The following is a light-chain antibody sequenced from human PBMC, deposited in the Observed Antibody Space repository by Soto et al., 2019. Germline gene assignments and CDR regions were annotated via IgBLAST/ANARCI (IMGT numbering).Light chain of an antibody. CDR3: QHYNSYSEA. CDR2: TAS. CDR1: QNIISY. J-gene: IGKJ1*01. V-gene: IGKV1-39*01. Sequence: DIQMTQSPSSLSASVGARVTITCRAIQNIISYLNWYQQKPGNAPNLLIYTASTLQSGVPSRFSGSGSGTEFTLTISSLQPDDFATYYCQHYNSYSEAFGQGTKV.